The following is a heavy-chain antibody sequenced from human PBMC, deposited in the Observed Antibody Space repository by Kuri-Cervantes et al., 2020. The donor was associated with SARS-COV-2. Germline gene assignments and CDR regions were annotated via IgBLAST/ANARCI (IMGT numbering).Heavy chain of an antibody. D-gene: IGHD2-8*01. CDR1: GFTFSSYA. J-gene: IGHJ5*02. CDR3: ARDRTDILLIENWFDP. V-gene: IGHV3-23*01. CDR2: ISGSGGST. Sequence: LSLTCAASGFTFSSYAMSWVRQAPGKGLEWVSAISGSGGSTYYADSVKGRFTISRDNSKNSLYLQMNSLRAEDTALYYCARDRTDILLIENWFDPWGQGTLVTVSS.